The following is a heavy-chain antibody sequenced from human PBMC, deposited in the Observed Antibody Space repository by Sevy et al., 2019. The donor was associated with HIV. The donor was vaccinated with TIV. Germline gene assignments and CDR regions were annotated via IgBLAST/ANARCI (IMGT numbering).Heavy chain of an antibody. J-gene: IGHJ4*02. CDR1: GYRFGNYW. Sequence: GESLKISCQGSGYRFGNYWVGWVRQMPGKGLEWMGIIYPGDSNTRYSPSFQGHVTISADKSISTAYLQWSSLKASDTAIYYCARRWGYYDSRLDYWGQGTQVTVSS. D-gene: IGHD3-22*01. CDR3: ARRWGYYDSRLDY. V-gene: IGHV5-51*01. CDR2: IYPGDSNT.